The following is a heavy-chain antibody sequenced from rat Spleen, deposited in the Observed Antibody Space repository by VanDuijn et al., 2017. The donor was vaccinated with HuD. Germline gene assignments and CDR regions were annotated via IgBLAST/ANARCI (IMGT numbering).Heavy chain of an antibody. D-gene: IGHD1-9*01. V-gene: IGHV5-43*01. Sequence: EVQLVESGGGLVQPGSSLKVSCVASGFTFSSSVMHWFRQAPENGIEWLAYINTDSSSTHYAETVKGRFTISRDNAKNTVDMQLSSLRSEDTAMYFCARRHYGYTDYFDYWGQGVMVTVSS. CDR1: GFTFSSSV. J-gene: IGHJ2*01. CDR3: ARRHYGYTDYFDY. CDR2: INTDSSST.